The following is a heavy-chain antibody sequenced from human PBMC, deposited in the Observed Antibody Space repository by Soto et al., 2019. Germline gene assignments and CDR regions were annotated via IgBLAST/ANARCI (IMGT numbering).Heavy chain of an antibody. J-gene: IGHJ5*02. Sequence: PSETLSLTCAVSGGSISSGGYSWGWIRQPPGKGLEWIGYIYHSGSTYYNPSLKSRVTISVDRSKNQFSLKLNSMTAADTAVYYCARVPTPWGQGTLVTVSS. V-gene: IGHV4-30-2*01. CDR2: IYHSGST. CDR3: ARVPTP. CDR1: GGSISSGGYS.